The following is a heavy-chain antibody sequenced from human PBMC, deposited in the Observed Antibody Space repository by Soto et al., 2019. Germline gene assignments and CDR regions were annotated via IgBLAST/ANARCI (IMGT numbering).Heavy chain of an antibody. J-gene: IGHJ6*02. D-gene: IGHD2-8*01. Sequence: GASVKVSCKASGYSFTNYGISWVRQAPGQGLEWMGWISTYNDNTYYAQNFQGRVTMTTDRSTTTAYLELRSLTSDDTAVYYCAKNGHPPYYYYGMDVWGQGTTVTVSS. CDR1: GYSFTNYG. CDR3: AKNGHPPYYYYGMDV. V-gene: IGHV1-18*01. CDR2: ISTYNDNT.